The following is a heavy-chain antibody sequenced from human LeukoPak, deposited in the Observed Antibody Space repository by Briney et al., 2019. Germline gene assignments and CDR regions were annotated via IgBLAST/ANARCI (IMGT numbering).Heavy chain of an antibody. D-gene: IGHD6-6*01. V-gene: IGHV3-23*01. CDR3: AKRVPYTSSSVYFDY. CDR1: GFTFSSYG. CDR2: ISDDGRSI. Sequence: PGGSLRLSCAASGFTFSSYGMSWVRQAPGKGLEWVSSISDDGRSIYYADSVKGRFTISKDNSKNTMYLQMNNLRAEDTAIYYCAKRVPYTSSSVYFDYWGQGTLVTVSS. J-gene: IGHJ4*02.